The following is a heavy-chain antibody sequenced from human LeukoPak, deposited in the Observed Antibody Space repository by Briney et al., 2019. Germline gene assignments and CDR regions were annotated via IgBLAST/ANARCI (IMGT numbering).Heavy chain of an antibody. CDR1: GGSISSYY. CDR2: IYYSGNT. CDR3: ARQTGSGLFILP. J-gene: IGHJ4*02. Sequence: SETLSLTCTVSGGSISSYYWSWIRQPPGKGLEWIGSIYYSGNTYCNASLKSQVSISIDTSKNQFSLRLTSVTAADTAVYYCARQTGSGLFILPGGQGTLVTVSS. V-gene: IGHV4-39*01. D-gene: IGHD3/OR15-3a*01.